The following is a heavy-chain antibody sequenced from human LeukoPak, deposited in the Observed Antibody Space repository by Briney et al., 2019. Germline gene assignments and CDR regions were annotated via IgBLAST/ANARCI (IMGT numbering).Heavy chain of an antibody. V-gene: IGHV3-30*03. CDR1: GFTFSSYG. J-gene: IGHJ4*02. Sequence: GGSLRLSCAASGFTFSSYGMHWVRQAPGKGLEWVAIISGDGGNKYYADSVKGRFTISRDNSKNTLYRQMNSLRAEDTVVYYCASYPASSNFWGQGTLVTVSS. CDR2: ISGDGGNK. CDR3: ASYPASSNF.